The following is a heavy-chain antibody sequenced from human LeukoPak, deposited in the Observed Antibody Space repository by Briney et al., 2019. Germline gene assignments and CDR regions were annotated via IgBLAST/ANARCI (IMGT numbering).Heavy chain of an antibody. CDR3: ARATYEDLDS. Sequence: SRVTISVDTSKSQFSLKLSSVIAADTAVYYCARATYEDLDSWGQGTLVTVSS. J-gene: IGHJ4*02. V-gene: IGHV4-30-2*04. D-gene: IGHD3-22*01.